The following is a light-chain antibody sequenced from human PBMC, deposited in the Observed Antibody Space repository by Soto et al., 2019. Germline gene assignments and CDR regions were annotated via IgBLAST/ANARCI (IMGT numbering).Light chain of an antibody. V-gene: IGLV1-44*01. CDR2: NNI. Sequence: QSVLTQPPSTSGTPGQRVSISCSGGSSNIGINTVTWYQQLPGTAPKLLIYNNIQRPSGVPDRISGSKSGTSAYLAISGLHSEDEADYFCATWDDSLHGLVFGGGTKLTVL. CDR3: ATWDDSLHGLV. CDR1: SSNIGINT. J-gene: IGLJ2*01.